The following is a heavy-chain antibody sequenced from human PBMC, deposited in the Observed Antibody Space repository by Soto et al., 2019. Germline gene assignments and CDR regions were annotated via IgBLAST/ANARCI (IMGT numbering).Heavy chain of an antibody. V-gene: IGHV3-30*18. J-gene: IGHJ4*02. Sequence: QVQLVESGGGVVQPGRSLRLSCAASGFTFSSYGMHWVRQAPGKGLEWVAVISYDGSNKYYADSVKGRFTISRDNSKNTLYLQMNSLRAEDTAVYYCAKVHRGGYSYGHRYSSSWDFDYWGQGTLVTVSS. CDR1: GFTFSSYG. CDR3: AKVHRGGYSYGHRYSSSWDFDY. CDR2: ISYDGSNK. D-gene: IGHD5-18*01.